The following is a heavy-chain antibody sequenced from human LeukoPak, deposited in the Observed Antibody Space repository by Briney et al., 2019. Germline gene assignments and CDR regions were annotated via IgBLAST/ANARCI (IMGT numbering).Heavy chain of an antibody. Sequence: ASVKVSCKASGYTFGDNYIHWVRQAPGQGLEYMGWIKPNGGGTKYAQKFQGRVTMTRDTSISTAYMELNRLRSDDTAVYFCARGTWFGDSLGTDFWGQGTLVTVSS. V-gene: IGHV1-2*02. CDR1: GYTFGDNY. CDR2: IKPNGGGT. J-gene: IGHJ4*02. D-gene: IGHD3-10*01. CDR3: ARGTWFGDSLGTDF.